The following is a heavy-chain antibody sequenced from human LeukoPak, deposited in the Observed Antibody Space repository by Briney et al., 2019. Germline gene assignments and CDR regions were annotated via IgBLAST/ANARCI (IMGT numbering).Heavy chain of an antibody. Sequence: SETLSLTCTVSGGSISSYYWSWIRQPPGKGLEWIGYIYYSGSTNYNPSLKSRVTISVDTSKNQFSLNLSSVTAVDTAAYYCARVAYSSSWSWGQGILVTVSS. V-gene: IGHV4-59*01. CDR1: GGSISSYY. CDR2: IYYSGST. D-gene: IGHD6-13*01. CDR3: ARVAYSSSWS. J-gene: IGHJ5*02.